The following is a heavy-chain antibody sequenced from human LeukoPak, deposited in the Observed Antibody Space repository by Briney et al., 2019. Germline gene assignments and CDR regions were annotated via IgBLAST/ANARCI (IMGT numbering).Heavy chain of an antibody. J-gene: IGHJ5*02. Sequence: SETLSLTCTVSGGSISGYYWSWIRQPPGKGLEWIGEINHSGSTNYNPSLKSRVTISVDTSKNQFSLKLSSVTAADTAVYYCAGGLRGYSGYPSGKVNWFDPWGQGTLVTVSS. CDR2: INHSGST. D-gene: IGHD5-12*01. V-gene: IGHV4-34*01. CDR1: GGSISGYY. CDR3: AGGLRGYSGYPSGKVNWFDP.